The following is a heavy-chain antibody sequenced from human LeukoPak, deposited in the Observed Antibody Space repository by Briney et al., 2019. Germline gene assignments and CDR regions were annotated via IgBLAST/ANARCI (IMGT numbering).Heavy chain of an antibody. D-gene: IGHD3-22*01. J-gene: IGHJ4*02. CDR1: GFTVSSNY. CDR2: IYSGGST. CDR3: ARVTGYYDSSGYYSFDY. V-gene: IGHV3-53*01. Sequence: GGSLRLSCAASGFTVSSNYMSWVRQAPGKGLEWVSVIYSGGSTYYADSVKGRFTISRDNSKNTLYLQMNSLRAEDTAVYYCARVTGYYDSSGYYSFDYWGQGTLVTVSS.